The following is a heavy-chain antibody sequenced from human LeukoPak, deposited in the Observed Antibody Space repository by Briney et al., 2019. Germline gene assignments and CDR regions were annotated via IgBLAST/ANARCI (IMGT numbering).Heavy chain of an antibody. CDR3: ARVDSSSRYRYFDL. J-gene: IGHJ2*01. Sequence: SETLSLTCAVSGGSISSGGYSWSWIRQPPGKGLEWIGYIYHSGSTYYNPSLKSRVTISVDRSKNQFSLKLSSVTAADTAVYYCARVDSSSRYRYFDLWGRGTLVTVSS. CDR1: GGSISSGGYS. D-gene: IGHD6-13*01. CDR2: IYHSGST. V-gene: IGHV4-30-2*01.